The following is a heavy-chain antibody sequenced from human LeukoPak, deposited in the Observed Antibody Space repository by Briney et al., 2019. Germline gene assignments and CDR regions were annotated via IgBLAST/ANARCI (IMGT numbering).Heavy chain of an antibody. D-gene: IGHD3-16*01. CDR1: GGSISGYY. Sequence: SETLSLTCTVSGGSISGYYWSWIRQPPGKGLEWIGEINHSGSTNYNPSLKSRVTISVDTSKNQFSLKLSSVTAADTAVYYCARGLAYVSWGQGTLVTVSS. CDR2: INHSGST. CDR3: ARGLAYVS. J-gene: IGHJ5*02. V-gene: IGHV4-34*01.